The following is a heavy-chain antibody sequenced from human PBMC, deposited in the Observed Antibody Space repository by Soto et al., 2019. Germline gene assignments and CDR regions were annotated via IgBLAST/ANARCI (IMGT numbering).Heavy chain of an antibody. V-gene: IGHV4-30-4*01. CDR2: IYYSGST. D-gene: IGHD5-18*01. J-gene: IGHJ5*02. CDR3: ATSPRGYSYDS. CDR1: GGTVTSHNYC. Sequence: TSQTQPVTKTVSGGTVTSHNYCRSWNRQPPGKGPEWIGYIYYSGSTYHNPSLKSRLTLSVDTSKNQFSLSLTSVTAADTAVYYCATSPRGYSYDSWGQGALVTVSS.